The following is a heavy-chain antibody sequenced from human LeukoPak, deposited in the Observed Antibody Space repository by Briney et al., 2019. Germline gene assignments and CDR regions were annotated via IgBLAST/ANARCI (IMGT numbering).Heavy chain of an antibody. Sequence: SETLSLTCTVSGGSISSYYWSWIRQPPGKGLEWIGYIYYSGSTNYNPSLKSRVTISVDTSKNQFSLKLSSVTAADTAVYYCAREIREMNITMVRGATPYYYYYMDVWGKGTTVTISS. CDR1: GGSISSYY. CDR3: AREIREMNITMVRGATPYYYYYMDV. J-gene: IGHJ6*03. CDR2: IYYSGST. V-gene: IGHV4-59*01. D-gene: IGHD3-10*01.